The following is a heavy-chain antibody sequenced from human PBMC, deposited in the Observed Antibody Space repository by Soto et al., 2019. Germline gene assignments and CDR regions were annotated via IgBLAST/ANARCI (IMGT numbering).Heavy chain of an antibody. V-gene: IGHV3-23*01. CDR1: GFSYGHYA. Sequence: GGSLRLSCAASGFSYGHYAMSWVRQAPGKGLEWVSSISGSGGKTYYADSVKGRFTIARDNSNNTLYLQMNSLRAEDTAVYYCAKDSTQGPLVIITIDVFDMWGQGTLVTVSS. CDR3: AKDSTQGPLVIITIDVFDM. CDR2: ISGSGGKT. D-gene: IGHD3-22*01. J-gene: IGHJ3*02.